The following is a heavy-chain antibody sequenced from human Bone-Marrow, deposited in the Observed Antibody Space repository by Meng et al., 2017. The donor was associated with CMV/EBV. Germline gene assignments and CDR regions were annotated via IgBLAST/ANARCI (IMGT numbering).Heavy chain of an antibody. J-gene: IGHJ6*02. CDR3: AIDRRMIAARPRDYSYGMDV. CDR1: GYTFTSYA. Sequence: ASVKVSCKASGYTFTSYAMNWVRQAPGQGLEWMGWISPYNGNTNYAQKVQGRVTMTTDTSTRTAYMELRSLRSDDTAVYFCAIDRRMIAARPRDYSYGMDVWGQGTTVTVSS. CDR2: ISPYNGNT. D-gene: IGHD6-6*01. V-gene: IGHV1-18*01.